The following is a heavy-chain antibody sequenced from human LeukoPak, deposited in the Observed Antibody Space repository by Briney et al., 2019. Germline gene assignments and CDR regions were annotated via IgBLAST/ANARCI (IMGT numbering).Heavy chain of an antibody. Sequence: GGSLRLSCVASVFTFTTYSMTWVRQTPEKGLEWVAAISASGGSYYADSVKRRFTISRDNSKNTLYLQLNNLGADDTAVYYCAKNPNRSGWYQDYWGQGALVIVSS. CDR1: VFTFTTYS. J-gene: IGHJ4*02. CDR3: AKNPNRSGWYQDY. V-gene: IGHV3-23*01. D-gene: IGHD6-19*01. CDR2: ISASGGS.